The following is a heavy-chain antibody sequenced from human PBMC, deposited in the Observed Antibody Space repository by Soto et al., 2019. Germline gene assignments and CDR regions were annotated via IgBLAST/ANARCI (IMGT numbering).Heavy chain of an antibody. Sequence: SQTLSLTCAISGDSVSSNIAAWNWIRQSPSRGLEWLGRTYYRSKWYNDYAVSVKSRITINPDTSKNQFSLQLNSVTPEDTAVYYCARGARSSGWYNFVYWGQGTLVTVSS. CDR2: TYYRSKWYN. CDR1: GDSVSSNIAA. CDR3: ARGARSSGWYNFVY. V-gene: IGHV6-1*01. J-gene: IGHJ4*02. D-gene: IGHD6-19*01.